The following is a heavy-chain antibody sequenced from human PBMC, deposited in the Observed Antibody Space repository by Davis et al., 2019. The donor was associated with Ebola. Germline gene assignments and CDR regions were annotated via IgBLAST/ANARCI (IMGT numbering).Heavy chain of an antibody. CDR2: ISGSGGST. CDR1: GFTFSSYA. CDR3: ARDVTYYDFWSGGYREGYFDY. D-gene: IGHD3-3*01. V-gene: IGHV3-23*01. Sequence: GESLKISCAASGFTFSSYAMSWVRQAPGKGQEWVSAISGSGGSTYYADSVKGRFTISRDNSKNTLYLQMNSLRAEDTAVYYCARDVTYYDFWSGGYREGYFDYWGQGTLVTVSS. J-gene: IGHJ4*02.